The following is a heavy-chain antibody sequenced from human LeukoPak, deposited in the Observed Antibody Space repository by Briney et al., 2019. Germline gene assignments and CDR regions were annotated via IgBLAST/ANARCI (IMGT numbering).Heavy chain of an antibody. D-gene: IGHD2-21*02. J-gene: IGHJ5*02. CDR3: ARRSDCGGDCYSNWFDP. Sequence: PSETLSLTCAVYGGSFSGYYWSWIRQPPGKGLEWIGEINHSGSTNYNPSLKSRVTTSVDTSKNQFSLKLSSVTAADTAVYYCARRSDCGGDCYSNWFDPWGQGTLVTVSS. CDR2: INHSGST. CDR1: GGSFSGYY. V-gene: IGHV4-34*01.